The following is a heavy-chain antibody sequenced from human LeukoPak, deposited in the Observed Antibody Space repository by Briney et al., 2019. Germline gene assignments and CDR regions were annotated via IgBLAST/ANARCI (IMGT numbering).Heavy chain of an antibody. CDR2: IIPIFDTP. J-gene: IGHJ4*02. V-gene: IGHV1-69*06. D-gene: IGHD4-17*01. CDR1: GGTFSNYA. CDR3: ARAVQVTTGGLFDY. Sequence: EASVKVSCKASGGTFSNYAISWVRQAPGQGLEWMGGIIPIFDTPNFAQKFQGRVTITADKSTSTAYMELSRLRSEDTAVYYCARAVQVTTGGLFDYWGQGTLVAVSS.